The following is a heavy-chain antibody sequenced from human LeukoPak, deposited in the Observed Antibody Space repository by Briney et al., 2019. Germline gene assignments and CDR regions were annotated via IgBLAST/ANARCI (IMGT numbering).Heavy chain of an antibody. J-gene: IGHJ1*01. CDR1: GFHYSHSC. V-gene: IGHV3-33*03. CDR2: IWSDGSDK. Sequence: GGSLRLSHCACGFHYSHSCLHWVDQAPGAGLEWVAVIWSDGSDKYYAESVKGRFTISRDNSKNSLFLQMSSLRAEDTAVYYLWKTSLRVLEFVTSCQKWGQGILVTVSS. CDR3: WKTSLRVLEFVTSCQK. D-gene: IGHD1-1*01.